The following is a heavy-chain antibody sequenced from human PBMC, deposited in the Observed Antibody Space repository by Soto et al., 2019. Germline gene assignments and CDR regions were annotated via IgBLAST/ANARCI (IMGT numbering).Heavy chain of an antibody. J-gene: IGHJ4*02. D-gene: IGHD2-8*02. CDR2: IYYSGST. V-gene: IGHV4-31*03. Sequence: PSETLSLTCTVSGGSISSGGYYWSWIRQHPGKGLEWIGYIYYSGSTNYNPSLKSRVTISVDTSKNQFSLKLTSVTAADTAVYYCARKKFTGLFNYGGQETLVTFP. CDR3: ARKKFTGLFNY. CDR1: GGSISSGGYY.